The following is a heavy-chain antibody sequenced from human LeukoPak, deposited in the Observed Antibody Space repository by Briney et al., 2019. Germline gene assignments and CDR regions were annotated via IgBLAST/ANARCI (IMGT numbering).Heavy chain of an antibody. Sequence: PGGSLRLSCAASGFTFSSYSMNWVRQAPGKGLEWISYITSSSSDISYADSVKGRFTISRDNAKNSLYLQMNSLRDEDTAVYYCARDRNWGFDYWGQGTLLTVSS. CDR3: ARDRNWGFDY. J-gene: IGHJ4*02. V-gene: IGHV3-48*02. CDR2: ITSSSSDI. CDR1: GFTFSSYS. D-gene: IGHD7-27*01.